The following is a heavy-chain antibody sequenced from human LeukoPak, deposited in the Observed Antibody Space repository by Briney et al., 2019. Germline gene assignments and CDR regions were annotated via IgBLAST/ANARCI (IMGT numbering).Heavy chain of an antibody. CDR2: ITPSGGST. V-gene: IGHV1-46*01. J-gene: IGHJ4*02. CDR3: ARDLYRSSSSGWKTQKFDY. D-gene: IGHD6-6*01. CDR1: GYTFTNYY. Sequence: GASVKVSCKASGYTFTNYYMHWVRQAPGQGLEWLGLITPSGGSTSYAQKFQGRVTMTRDMSTSTVYMELSSLRSEDTAVYYCARDLYRSSSSGWKTQKFDYWGQGTLVTVSS.